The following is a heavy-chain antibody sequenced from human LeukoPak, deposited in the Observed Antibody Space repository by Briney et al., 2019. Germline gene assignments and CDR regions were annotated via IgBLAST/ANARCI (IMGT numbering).Heavy chain of an antibody. V-gene: IGHV3-23*01. CDR1: GFTFSTYA. CDR3: AKSPVSSCRGSFCYPVYS. J-gene: IGHJ4*02. Sequence: VGTLRLSCAASGFTFSTYAMSWVRQIPGKGLEWVSAISGSDDGTYYADSVKGRSTFSRNNSRNMPHLQMTTLRPEDPVVYFCAKSPVSSCRGSFCYPVYSWGQGDLVTVSS. CDR2: ISGSDDGT. D-gene: IGHD2-15*01.